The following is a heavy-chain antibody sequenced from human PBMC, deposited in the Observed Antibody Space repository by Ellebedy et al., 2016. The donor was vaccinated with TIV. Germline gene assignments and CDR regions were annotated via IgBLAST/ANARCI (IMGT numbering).Heavy chain of an antibody. Sequence: SETLSLTCTVSGGSISTYYWSWIRQPPGKGLEWIGYAHHTGNNGYNPSLRSRVTMSADTSKNHFSLKLTSVTAADTAVYYCATHRYTGSEGRDAFDIWGQGTMVIVSS. J-gene: IGHJ3*02. CDR1: GGSISTYY. D-gene: IGHD5-12*01. CDR2: AHHTGNN. V-gene: IGHV4-59*08. CDR3: ATHRYTGSEGRDAFDI.